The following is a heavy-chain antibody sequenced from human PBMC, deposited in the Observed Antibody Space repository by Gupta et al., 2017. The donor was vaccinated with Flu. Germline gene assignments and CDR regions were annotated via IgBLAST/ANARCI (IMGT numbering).Heavy chain of an antibody. D-gene: IGHD1-26*01. J-gene: IGHJ4*02. CDR2: ISGSGAST. V-gene: IGHV3-23*01. CDR3: AKHPNSGTYFYFDY. Sequence: EVQLLESGGNLEQPGGSLRLSCADSGFSFNNYAMSWVRQAPGRGLEWVSAISGSGASTYYADSVKGRFTISRDNSKYTLYLQINNVRAEDTAVYYCAKHPNSGTYFYFDYWGQGTLVTVSS. CDR1: GFSFNNYA.